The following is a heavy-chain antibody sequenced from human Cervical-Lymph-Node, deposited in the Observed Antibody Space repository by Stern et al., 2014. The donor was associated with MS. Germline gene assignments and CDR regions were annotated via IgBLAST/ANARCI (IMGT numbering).Heavy chain of an antibody. J-gene: IGHJ6*02. Sequence: QVQLVASGAEVQKPGASVRVSCRASGYTFTSYFIHWVRQAPGQGLEWLAMIKTRGGSSSDAQKFRGRVTLTRDTSTTTVYMDLSSLTSADTAVYYCARSAVGLELGMDVWGQGTTVTVSS. CDR2: IKTRGGSS. CDR1: GYTFTSYF. V-gene: IGHV1-46*01. CDR3: ARSAVGLELGMDV. D-gene: IGHD1-7*01.